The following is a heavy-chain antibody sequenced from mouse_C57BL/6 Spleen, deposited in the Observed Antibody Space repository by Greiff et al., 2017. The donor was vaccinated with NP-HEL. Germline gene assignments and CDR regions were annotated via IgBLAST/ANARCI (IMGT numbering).Heavy chain of an antibody. Sequence: VPLQQPGAALVPPFSSFPLSFPSSFSPFPLSFLPFFPPLPFQCLYLIVIIHPNIFSTNYNEKFKSKATLTVDKSSSTAYMQLSSLTSEDSAVYYCARGGSSSYAMDYWGQGTSVTVSS. CDR2: IHPNIFST. V-gene: IGHV1-64*01. J-gene: IGHJ4*01. CDR3: ARGGSSSYAMDY. D-gene: IGHD1-1*01. CDR1: FSPFPLSF.